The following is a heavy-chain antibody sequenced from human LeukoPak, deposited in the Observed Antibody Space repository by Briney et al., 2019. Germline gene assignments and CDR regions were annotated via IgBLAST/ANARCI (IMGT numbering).Heavy chain of an antibody. CDR2: IHHSGST. V-gene: IGHV4-59*01. CDR3: AREYSASSEGDYFDY. Sequence: SETLSLTCTVSGASITTYYWTWIRQPPGKGLEWIGYIHHSGSTNYNPSLKSRVTISLDTSRNQFSLRLSSVTAADTAVYFCAREYSASSEGDYFDYWGQGSLVTVSS. J-gene: IGHJ4*02. CDR1: GASITTYY. D-gene: IGHD6-13*01.